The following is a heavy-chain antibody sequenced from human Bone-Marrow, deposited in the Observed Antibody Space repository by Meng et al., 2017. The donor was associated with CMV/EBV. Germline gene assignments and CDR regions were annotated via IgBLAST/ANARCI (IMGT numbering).Heavy chain of an antibody. CDR3: ARGGDIVVVPAAPRPYYYYYGMDV. V-gene: IGHV1-18*01. Sequence: ASVKVSCKASGYTFTSYGISWVRQAPGQGLEWMGWISAYNGNTNYAQKLQGRVTMTTDTSTSTAYMELRSLRSDDTAVYYCARGGDIVVVPAAPRPYYYYYGMDVWGQGTTVTVSS. J-gene: IGHJ6*02. D-gene: IGHD2-2*01. CDR1: GYTFTSYG. CDR2: ISAYNGNT.